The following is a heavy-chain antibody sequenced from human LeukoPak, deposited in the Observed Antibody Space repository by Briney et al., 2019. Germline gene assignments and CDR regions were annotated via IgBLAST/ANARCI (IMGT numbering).Heavy chain of an antibody. V-gene: IGHV3-23*01. J-gene: IGHJ4*02. D-gene: IGHD3-22*01. CDR2: IGDSGDNT. CDR3: AKEGDYYGGSGYYHFEY. Sequence: GRSLRLSCAASGFTFSNYAMNWIRQAPGKGLGWVSGIGDSGDNTYYADSVKGRFTISRDNSKNTLYLQMASLIAEDTAVYYCAKEGDYYGGSGYYHFEYWVRGRLVTVSS. CDR1: GFTFSNYA.